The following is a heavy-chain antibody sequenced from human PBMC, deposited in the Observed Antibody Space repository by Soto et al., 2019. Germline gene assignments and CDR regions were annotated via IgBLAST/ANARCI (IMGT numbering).Heavy chain of an antibody. CDR1: GYTFTSYG. V-gene: IGHV1-18*01. J-gene: IGHJ6*02. D-gene: IGHD6-19*01. CDR3: ARDFESSGWYGEGYYYYGMDV. CDR2: ISAYNGNT. Sequence: QVQLVQSGAEVKKPGASVKVSCKASGYTFTSYGISWVRQAPGQGLEWMGWISAYNGNTNYAQKLRGRVTMTTDTSTRTAYMELRSLRSDDTAVYYCARDFESSGWYGEGYYYYGMDVWGQGTTVTVSS.